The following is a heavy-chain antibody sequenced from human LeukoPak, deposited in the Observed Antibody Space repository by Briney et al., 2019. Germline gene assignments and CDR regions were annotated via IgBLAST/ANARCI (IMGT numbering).Heavy chain of an antibody. CDR1: GFSFSGSY. Sequence: GGSLRLSCAASGFSFSGSYMSWIRQAPGKGLEWVGFIRSKAYGGTTEYAASVKGRFTISRDDSKSIAYLQMNSLKTEDTAVYYCTSSDILTGYLSVHLRDFDYWGQGTLVTVSS. D-gene: IGHD3-9*01. J-gene: IGHJ4*02. CDR2: IRSKAYGGTT. CDR3: TSSDILTGYLSVHLRDFDY. V-gene: IGHV3-49*03.